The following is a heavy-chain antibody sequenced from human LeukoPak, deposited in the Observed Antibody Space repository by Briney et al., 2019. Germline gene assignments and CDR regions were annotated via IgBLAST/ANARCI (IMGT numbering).Heavy chain of an antibody. Sequence: PSKTLSLTCTVSGDSISSGTYYWNWIRQPAGKGLEWIGRIYTSGSTNYNPSLRSRVTISVDTSENQISLKLTSVTAADTAVYYCARDRQWLLDYWGQGTLVTVSS. CDR1: GDSISSGTYY. V-gene: IGHV4-61*02. J-gene: IGHJ4*02. CDR2: IYTSGST. CDR3: ARDRQWLLDY. D-gene: IGHD6-19*01.